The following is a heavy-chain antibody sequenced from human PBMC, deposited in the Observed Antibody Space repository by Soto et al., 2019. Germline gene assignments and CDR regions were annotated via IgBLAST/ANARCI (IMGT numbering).Heavy chain of an antibody. J-gene: IGHJ4*02. CDR1: GGSFSGYY. D-gene: IGHD6-6*01. V-gene: IGHV4-34*01. CDR2: INHSGST. Sequence: QVQLQQWGAGLLKPSETLSLTCAVYGGSFSGYYWSWIRQPPGKGLEWIGEINHSGSTNYNPSLKSRVTISVDTSKNQFSLKLSSVTAADTAVYYCARSPLDRIAARSHFDYWGQGTLVTVSS. CDR3: ARSPLDRIAARSHFDY.